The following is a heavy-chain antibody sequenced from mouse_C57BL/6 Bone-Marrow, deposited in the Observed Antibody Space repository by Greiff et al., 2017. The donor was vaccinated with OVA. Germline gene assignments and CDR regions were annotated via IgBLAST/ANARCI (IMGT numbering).Heavy chain of an antibody. J-gene: IGHJ3*01. V-gene: IGHV1-39*01. Sequence: VQLQQSGPELVKPGASVKISCKASGYSFTDYNMNWVKQSNGKSLEWIGVINPNCGTTSYNQKFKGKATLTADQSSSTAYMQLNSLTSEDAAVYYCARSGLGHSWFAYWGQGTLVTVSA. CDR1: GYSFTDYN. CDR3: ARSGLGHSWFAY. CDR2: INPNCGTT. D-gene: IGHD3-3*01.